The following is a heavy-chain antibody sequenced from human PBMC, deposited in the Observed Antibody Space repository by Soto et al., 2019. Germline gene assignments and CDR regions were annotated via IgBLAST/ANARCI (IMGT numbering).Heavy chain of an antibody. CDR2: ISSSSSYI. CDR3: ARDRGYYYDSSLGAGRYYYGMDV. CDR1: GFTFSSYS. Sequence: EVQLVESGGGLVKPGGSLRLSCAASGFTFSSYSMNWVRQAPGKGLEWVSSISSSSSYIYYADSVKGRFTISRDNAKNSLYLQMNSLRAEDTAVYYCARDRGYYYDSSLGAGRYYYGMDVWGQGTTVTVSS. J-gene: IGHJ6*02. D-gene: IGHD3-22*01. V-gene: IGHV3-21*01.